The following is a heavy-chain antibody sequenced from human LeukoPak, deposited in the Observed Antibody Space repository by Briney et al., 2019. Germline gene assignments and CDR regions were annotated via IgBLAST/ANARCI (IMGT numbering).Heavy chain of an antibody. CDR1: GFTFSDYY. CDR2: IKQDGSEK. D-gene: IGHD2-15*01. CDR3: ARVKAVVAHAFDI. Sequence: GGALRLSFAASGFTFSDYYMSWIRQAPGKGVEWGANIKQDGSEKYYVDSVKGRFTISRDNAKNSLYLQMNSLRAEDTAVYYCARVKAVVAHAFDIWGQGTMVTVSS. J-gene: IGHJ3*02. V-gene: IGHV3-7*01.